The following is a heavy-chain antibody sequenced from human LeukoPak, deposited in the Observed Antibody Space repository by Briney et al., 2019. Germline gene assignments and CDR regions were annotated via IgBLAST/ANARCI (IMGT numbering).Heavy chain of an antibody. V-gene: IGHV3-7*01. J-gene: IGHJ5*02. CDR3: ARGGYYGSGNDFRFDP. Sequence: GGSPRLSCEASGFTFSSYWMSWVRQAPGKGLEWVANIKQDGSEKKYLDSVKGRFTISRDNAKNSLYLQMNSLRAEDTAVYYCARGGYYGSGNDFRFDPWGQGTLVTVSS. D-gene: IGHD3-10*01. CDR2: IKQDGSEK. CDR1: GFTFSSYW.